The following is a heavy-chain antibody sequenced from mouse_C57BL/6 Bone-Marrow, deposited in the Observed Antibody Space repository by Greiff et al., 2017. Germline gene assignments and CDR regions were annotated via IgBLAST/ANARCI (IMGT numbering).Heavy chain of an antibody. V-gene: IGHV14-4*01. CDR2: IDPENGDT. Sequence: VHVKQSGAELVRPGASVKLSCTASGFNIKDDYMHWVKQRPEQGLEWIGWIDPENGDTEYASKFQGKATITADTSSNTAYLQLSSLTSEDTAVYYCTTYYGSSYHAMDYWGQGTSVTVSS. CDR3: TTYYGSSYHAMDY. CDR1: GFNIKDDY. D-gene: IGHD1-1*01. J-gene: IGHJ4*01.